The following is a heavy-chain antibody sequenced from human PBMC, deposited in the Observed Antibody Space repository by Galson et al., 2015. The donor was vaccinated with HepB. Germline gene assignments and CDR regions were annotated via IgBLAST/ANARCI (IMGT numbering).Heavy chain of an antibody. CDR1: GYTFTSYG. CDR3: ARDRRLATMIAGGMDV. Sequence: SVKVSCKASGYTFTSYGISWVRQAPRQGLEWMGWISAYNGNTNYAQKLQGRVTMTTDTSTSTAYMELRSLRSDDTAVYYCARDRRLATMIAGGMDVWGQGTTVTVS. CDR2: ISAYNGNT. V-gene: IGHV1-18*04. J-gene: IGHJ6*02. D-gene: IGHD3-22*01.